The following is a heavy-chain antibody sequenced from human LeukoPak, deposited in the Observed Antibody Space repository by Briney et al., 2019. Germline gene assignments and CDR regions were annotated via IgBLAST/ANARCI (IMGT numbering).Heavy chain of an antibody. D-gene: IGHD6-13*01. V-gene: IGHV3-23*01. Sequence: PGGSLRLSCAASGFTFSSYAMSWVRQAPGKGLEWVSAISGSGGSTYYADSVKGRFTISRDNAKNSLYLQMNSLRAEDTAVYYCARGGQQLVPRYFDYWGQGTLVTVSS. J-gene: IGHJ4*02. CDR3: ARGGQQLVPRYFDY. CDR1: GFTFSSYA. CDR2: ISGSGGST.